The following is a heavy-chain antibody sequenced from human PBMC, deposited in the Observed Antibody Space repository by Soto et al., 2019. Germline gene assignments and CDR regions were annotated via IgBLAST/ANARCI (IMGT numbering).Heavy chain of an antibody. CDR3: ARVKATLYRHYYFDY. D-gene: IGHD5-12*01. CDR2: IFYTGST. J-gene: IGHJ4*02. CDR1: GGSINSGEYF. Sequence: PSATLALTCIVYGGSINSGEYFWSWIRQPPGKGLEWIGSIFYTGSTYYSPSLKSRASMSMDTSKKLFSLRLRSLTAADTAVYFCARVKATLYRHYYFDYWGQGTPVTVSS. V-gene: IGHV4-30-4*08.